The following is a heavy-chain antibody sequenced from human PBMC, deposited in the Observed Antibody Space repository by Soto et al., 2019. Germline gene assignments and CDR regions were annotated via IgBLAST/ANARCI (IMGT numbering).Heavy chain of an antibody. D-gene: IGHD6-19*01. Sequence: GGSLRLSCAASGFTFSSYGMHWVRQAPGKGLEWVAVIWYDGSNKYYADSVKGRFTISRDNSKNSLYLQMNSLRADDTAVYYCARVRALAADVMDVWGQGTTVTVSS. CDR3: ARVRALAADVMDV. J-gene: IGHJ6*02. CDR1: GFTFSSYG. V-gene: IGHV3-33*01. CDR2: IWYDGSNK.